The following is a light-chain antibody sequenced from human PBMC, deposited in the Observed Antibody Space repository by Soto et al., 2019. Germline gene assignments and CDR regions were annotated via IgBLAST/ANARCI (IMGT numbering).Light chain of an antibody. J-gene: IGKJ3*01. Sequence: EIVLTQSPGTLSLSPGERATLSCRASQSVISSYLAWYQQKPGQAPRLLIYGTSSRATGIPDRFIGSGSGTDFTLTISRLEPEDFAVYYCHHYGPPPFTFGPGTKVDIK. CDR3: HHYGPPPFT. V-gene: IGKV3-20*01. CDR2: GTS. CDR1: QSVISSY.